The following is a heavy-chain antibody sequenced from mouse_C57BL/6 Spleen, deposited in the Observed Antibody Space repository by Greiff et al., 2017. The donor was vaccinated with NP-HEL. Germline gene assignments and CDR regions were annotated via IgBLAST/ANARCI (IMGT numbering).Heavy chain of an antibody. J-gene: IGHJ1*03. CDR1: GYTFTDYY. V-gene: IGHV1-77*01. Sequence: QVQLQQSGAELVKPGASVKISCKASGYTFTDYYINWVKQRPGQGLEWIGKIGPGSASTYYNEKFKGKATLTADKSSSTAYMQLSSLTSEDSAVYFCARGEGLYYGSSYWYFDVWGTGTTVTVSS. CDR3: ARGEGLYYGSSYWYFDV. CDR2: IGPGSAST. D-gene: IGHD1-1*01.